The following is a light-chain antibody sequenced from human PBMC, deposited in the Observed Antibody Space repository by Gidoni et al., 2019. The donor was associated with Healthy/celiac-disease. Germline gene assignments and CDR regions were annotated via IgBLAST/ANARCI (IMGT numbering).Light chain of an antibody. J-gene: IGKJ4*01. Sequence: DIQMTQSPSSLSASVGDRVTITCLASQSISSYLNWYQQKPGKAPKLLIYAASSLKSGVPSRFSGSGSGKDFTLTISSLQPEDFATYYCQQSYSTPLTFGGGTKVEIK. CDR3: QQSYSTPLT. CDR2: AAS. CDR1: QSISSY. V-gene: IGKV1-39*01.